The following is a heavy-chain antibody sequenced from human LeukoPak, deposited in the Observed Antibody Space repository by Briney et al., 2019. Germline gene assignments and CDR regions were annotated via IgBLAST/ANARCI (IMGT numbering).Heavy chain of an antibody. J-gene: IGHJ4*02. D-gene: IGHD2-15*01. Sequence: ASVKVSCKASGYTFTSYYMHWVRQAPGQWLEWMGIINPSGGSTSYAQTFQGRVTMTRDTSTSTVYMELSSLRSEDTAVYYCARDGLSSDVVVVAATPTPPGYYFDYWGQGTLVTVSS. CDR1: GYTFTSYY. CDR3: ARDGLSSDVVVVAATPTPPGYYFDY. CDR2: INPSGGST. V-gene: IGHV1-46*01.